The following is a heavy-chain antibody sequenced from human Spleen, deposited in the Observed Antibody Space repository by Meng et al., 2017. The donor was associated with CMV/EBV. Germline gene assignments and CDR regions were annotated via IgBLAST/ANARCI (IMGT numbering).Heavy chain of an antibody. CDR3: ARGNPINLLWGTSRYAFDH. D-gene: IGHD3-16*01. J-gene: IGHJ4*02. Sequence: FSCYHWRWIRQATRKGLGWMGEINYSGSTTNNPSLKSRVTILPDASKSQFSLKLTSVTVADTAVYYCARGNPINLLWGTSRYAFDHWGQGTLVTVSS. CDR2: INYSGST. CDR1: FSCYH. V-gene: IGHV4-34*01.